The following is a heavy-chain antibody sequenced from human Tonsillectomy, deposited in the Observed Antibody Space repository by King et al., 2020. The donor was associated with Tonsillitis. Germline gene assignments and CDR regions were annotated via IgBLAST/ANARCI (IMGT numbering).Heavy chain of an antibody. CDR2: IYRSGST. CDR1: GYSVSSGYY. J-gene: IGHJ5*02. V-gene: IGHV4-38-2*01. Sequence: VQLQESGPGLVKPSETLSLTCAVSGYSVSSGYYWGWIRQPPGKGLEWIGSIYRSGSTYYNPSLKSRVTVSVDTSKNQFSLKLSSVTAADTPVYYCARRPTQYGDYVWFDPWGQGTLVTVSS. D-gene: IGHD4-17*01. CDR3: ARRPTQYGDYVWFDP.